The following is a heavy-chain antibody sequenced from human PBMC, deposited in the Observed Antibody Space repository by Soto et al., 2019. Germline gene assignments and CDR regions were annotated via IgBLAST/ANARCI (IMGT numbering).Heavy chain of an antibody. V-gene: IGHV2-26*01. CDR1: GFSLSNARMG. J-gene: IGHJ6*02. D-gene: IGHD5-12*01. Sequence: QVTLKESGPVLVKPTETLTLTCTVSGFSLSNARMGVSWIRQPPGKALEWLAHIFSNDEKSYRTSLKSRLTISKDSSKSQVVLTMTNMDPGDTATYYCARIRRTEMATRNSYGMDVWGQGTTVTVSS. CDR3: ARIRRTEMATRNSYGMDV. CDR2: IFSNDEK.